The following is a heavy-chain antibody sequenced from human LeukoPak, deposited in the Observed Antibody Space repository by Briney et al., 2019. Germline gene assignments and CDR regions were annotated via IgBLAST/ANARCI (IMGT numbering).Heavy chain of an antibody. V-gene: IGHV3-53*01. CDR3: ARGGGYYYGKLDY. CDR1: GFTVSSNY. J-gene: IGHJ4*02. Sequence: GGSLRLSCAASGFTVSSNYMSWVPQAPGKGLEWVSVIYSGGSTYYADSVKGRFTISRDNSKNTLYLQMNSLRAEDTAVYYCARGGGYYYGKLDYWGQGTLVTVSS. D-gene: IGHD3-22*01. CDR2: IYSGGST.